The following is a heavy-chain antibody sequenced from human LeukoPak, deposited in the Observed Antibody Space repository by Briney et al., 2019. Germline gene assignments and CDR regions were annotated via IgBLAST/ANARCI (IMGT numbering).Heavy chain of an antibody. CDR1: GFTFSSYA. CDR2: ISYDGSNK. CDR3: ARGSRDLLWLNGFSDY. V-gene: IGHV3-30-3*01. Sequence: GSLRLSCAASGFTFSSYAMHWVRQAPGKGLEWVAVISYDGSNKYYADSVKGRFTISRDNSKNTLYLQMNSLRAEDTAVYYCARGSRDLLWLNGFSDYWGQGTLVTVSS. J-gene: IGHJ4*02. D-gene: IGHD3-10*01.